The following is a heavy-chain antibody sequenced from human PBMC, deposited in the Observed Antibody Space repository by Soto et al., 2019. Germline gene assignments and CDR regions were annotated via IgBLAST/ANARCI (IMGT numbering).Heavy chain of an antibody. CDR3: ARHHTVTTGWYFDL. Sequence: XXTLSLPFTVSGGSISSSSYYWGFIRQPPGKGLEWIGSIYYSGSTYYNPSLKSRVTISVDTSKNQFSLKLSSVTAADTAVYYCARHHTVTTGWYFDLWGRGTLVTVSS. CDR1: GGSISSSSYY. CDR2: IYYSGST. D-gene: IGHD4-17*01. J-gene: IGHJ2*01. V-gene: IGHV4-39*01.